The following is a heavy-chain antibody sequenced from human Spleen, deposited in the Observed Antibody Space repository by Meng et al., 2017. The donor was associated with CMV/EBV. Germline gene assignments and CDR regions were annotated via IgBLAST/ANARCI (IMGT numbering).Heavy chain of an antibody. Sequence: GESLKISCAASGFTFSNAWMSWVRQAPGKGLEWVSAISGSGGSTYYADSVKGRFTISRDNSKNTLYLQMNSLRAEDTAVYYCAKAKAMVWQWVHYWGQGTLVTVSS. J-gene: IGHJ4*02. CDR3: AKAKAMVWQWVHY. V-gene: IGHV3-23*01. CDR2: ISGSGGST. D-gene: IGHD5-18*01. CDR1: GFTFSNAW.